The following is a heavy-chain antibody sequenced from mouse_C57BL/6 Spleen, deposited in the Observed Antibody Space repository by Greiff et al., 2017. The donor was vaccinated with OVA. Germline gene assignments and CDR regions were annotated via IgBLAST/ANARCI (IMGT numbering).Heavy chain of an antibody. CDR3: ARNSNREAMDY. CDR2: INPNNGGT. CDR1: GYTFTDYY. D-gene: IGHD4-1*01. V-gene: IGHV1-26*01. J-gene: IGHJ4*01. Sequence: EVQLQQSGPELVKPGASVKISCKASGYTFTDYYMNWVKQSHGKSLEWFGDINPNNGGTSYNQKFKGKATLTVDKSSSTAYMELRSLTSEDSAVYYCARNSNREAMDYWGQGTSVTVSS.